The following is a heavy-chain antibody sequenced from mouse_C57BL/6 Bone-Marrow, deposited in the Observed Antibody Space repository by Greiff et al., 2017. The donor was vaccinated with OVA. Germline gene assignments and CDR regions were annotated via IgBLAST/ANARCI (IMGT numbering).Heavy chain of an antibody. Sequence: EVKLMESGGGLVQPGGSMKLSCAASGFTFSDAWMDWVRQSPEKGLEWVAEIRNKANNHATYYAESVKGRFTNSRDDSKSSINLPMHSLRAEDTCIYYCTSHDSYYLFDYWGQGTTLTVSA. V-gene: IGHV6-6*01. CDR3: TSHDSYYLFDY. D-gene: IGHD2-3*01. J-gene: IGHJ2*01. CDR2: IRNKANNHAT. CDR1: GFTFSDAW.